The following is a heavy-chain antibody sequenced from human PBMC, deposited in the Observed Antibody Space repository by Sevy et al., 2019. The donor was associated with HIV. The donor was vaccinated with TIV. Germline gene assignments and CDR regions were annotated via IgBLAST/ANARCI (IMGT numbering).Heavy chain of an antibody. CDR1: GFTFSNYV. V-gene: IGHV3-23*01. D-gene: IGHD3-16*01. Sequence: GGSLRLSCAASGFTFSNYVMSRVRQAPRKGLEWVSTGSGSGSTKYADSVEGRFTISRDNSKNTVYLQMNSLRAEDTAVYYCAKNLGWSHFDYWGQGTLVTVSS. CDR2: GSGSGST. J-gene: IGHJ4*02. CDR3: AKNLGWSHFDY.